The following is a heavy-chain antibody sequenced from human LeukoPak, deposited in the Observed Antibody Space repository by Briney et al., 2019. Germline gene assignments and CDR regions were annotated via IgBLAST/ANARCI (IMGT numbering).Heavy chain of an antibody. J-gene: IGHJ6*02. V-gene: IGHV4-34*01. CDR2: INHSGST. Sequence: PSETLSLTCAVYGGSFSGYYWSWIRQPPGKGLEWIGEINHSGSTHYNPSLKSRVTISVDTSKNQFSLKLSSVTAADTAVYYCARGVAVAGTDVYYYYGMDVWGQGTTVTVSS. D-gene: IGHD6-19*01. CDR1: GGSFSGYY. CDR3: ARGVAVAGTDVYYYYGMDV.